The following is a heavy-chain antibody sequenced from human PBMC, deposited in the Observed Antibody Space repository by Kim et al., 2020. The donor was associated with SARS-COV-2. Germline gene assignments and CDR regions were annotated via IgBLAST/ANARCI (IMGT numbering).Heavy chain of an antibody. J-gene: IGHJ4*02. CDR1: GGSFSGYY. Sequence: SETLSLTCAVYGGSFSGYYWSWIRQPPGKGLEWIGEINHSGSTNYNPSLKSRVTISVDTSKNQFSLKLSSVTAADTAVYYCARGLKGGYYSHYFDYWGQGTLVTVSS. CDR2: INHSGST. D-gene: IGHD3-22*01. CDR3: ARGLKGGYYSHYFDY. V-gene: IGHV4-34*01.